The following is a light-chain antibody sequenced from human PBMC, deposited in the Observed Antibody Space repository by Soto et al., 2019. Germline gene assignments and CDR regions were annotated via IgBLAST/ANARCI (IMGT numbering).Light chain of an antibody. V-gene: IGKV3-15*01. CDR1: QSVSSN. J-gene: IGKJ5*01. Sequence: EIVMTQSPATLSVSPGERATLSCRASQSVSSNLAWYQQKPGQAPRLLIYGASTRATGIPARFSGSGSGTEFTLTISSLQSEDFAVNYCQKYHNWPPIAFGQGTRLEI. CDR2: GAS. CDR3: QKYHNWPPIA.